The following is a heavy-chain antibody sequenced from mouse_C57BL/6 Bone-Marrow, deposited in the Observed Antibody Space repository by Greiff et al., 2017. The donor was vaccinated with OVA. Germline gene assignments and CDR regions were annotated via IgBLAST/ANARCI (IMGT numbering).Heavy chain of an antibody. CDR2: IDPEDGET. V-gene: IGHV14-2*01. J-gene: IGHJ1*03. Sequence: EVQLQKAGAESVKAGASVKLSCTASGFNITPSTMHWVKQRTEQGLEWIGRIDPEDGETKYAPKFQGKATITADTSSNTAYLQLSSLTSEDTAGYYCASTVVATRWYVYVWGTGATVTGSS. D-gene: IGHD1-1*01. CDR3: ASTVVATRWYVYV. CDR1: GFNITPST.